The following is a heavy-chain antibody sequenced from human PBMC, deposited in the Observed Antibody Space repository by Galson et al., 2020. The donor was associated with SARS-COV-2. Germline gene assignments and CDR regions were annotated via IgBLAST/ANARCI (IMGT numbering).Heavy chain of an antibody. D-gene: IGHD6-19*01. CDR3: AKDSFPAVAVTGVRYYYYCMDV. CDR1: GFTFDDYA. CDR2: ISWDGGST. V-gene: IGHV3-43D*03. J-gene: IGHJ6*02. Sequence: GGSLRLSCAASGFTFDDYAMHWVRQAPGKGLEWVSLISWDGGSTYYADSVKGRFTISRDNSKNSLYLQMNSLRAEDTALYYCAKDSFPAVAVTGVRYYYYCMDVWGQGTTVTVSS.